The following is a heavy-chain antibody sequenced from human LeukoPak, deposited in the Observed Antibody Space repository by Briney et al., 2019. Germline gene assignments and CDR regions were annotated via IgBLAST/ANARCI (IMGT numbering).Heavy chain of an antibody. J-gene: IGHJ4*02. V-gene: IGHV4-4*07. D-gene: IGHD3-22*01. CDR2: IYASGGT. CDR3: ARAVYDTSGYYIDY. CDR1: GGSLSTYF. Sequence: SETLSLTCTVSGGSLSTYFWTWIRQPAGKGLEWIGRIYASGGTTHTPSLKSRVTMSVDTSKSQFSLKLSSVTAADTAVYYCARAVYDTSGYYIDYWGQETLVTVSS.